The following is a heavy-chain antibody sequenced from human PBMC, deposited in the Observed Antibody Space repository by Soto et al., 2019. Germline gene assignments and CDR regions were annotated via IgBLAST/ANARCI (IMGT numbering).Heavy chain of an antibody. J-gene: IGHJ3*02. D-gene: IGHD6-19*01. CDR2: IIPIFGTA. CDR1: GGTFSSYA. CDR3: ARESFDSSGWYGAFDI. V-gene: IGHV1-69*01. Sequence: QVQLVQSGAEVKKPGSSVKVSCKASGGTFSSYAISWVRQAPGQGLEWMGGIIPIFGTANYAQKFQGRVTITADESTSIAYMELSSLRSEDTAVYYCARESFDSSGWYGAFDIWGQGTMVTVSS.